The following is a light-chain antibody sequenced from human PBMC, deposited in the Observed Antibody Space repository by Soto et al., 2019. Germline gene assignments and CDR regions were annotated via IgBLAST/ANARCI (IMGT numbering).Light chain of an antibody. Sequence: EIVLTQSPGTLSLSPGERATLSCRASQSVSNNYLAWYQQKPGQAPWLLIYGASNRATGAPDRFSGSGSGTDFTLTISRLEPEDFAVYYCQQYGSSPPRITFGQGTRLEIK. CDR2: GAS. CDR3: QQYGSSPPRIT. CDR1: QSVSNNY. J-gene: IGKJ5*01. V-gene: IGKV3-20*01.